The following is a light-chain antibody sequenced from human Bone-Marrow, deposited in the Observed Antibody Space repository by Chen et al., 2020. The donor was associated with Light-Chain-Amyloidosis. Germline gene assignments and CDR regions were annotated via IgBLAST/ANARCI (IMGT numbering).Light chain of an antibody. CDR1: TSNIGKNY. J-gene: IGLJ3*02. Sequence: QSALTQPPSLSAAPGQNVTISCPGGTSNIGKNYVPWYQQLPGTAPKLLIYDSNKRPSGIPDRFSGTQARTSAALGSTGLQPGDEADDYCGTWDGSLSGRVFGGGTRLTVL. CDR3: GTWDGSLSGRV. CDR2: DSN. V-gene: IGLV1-51*01.